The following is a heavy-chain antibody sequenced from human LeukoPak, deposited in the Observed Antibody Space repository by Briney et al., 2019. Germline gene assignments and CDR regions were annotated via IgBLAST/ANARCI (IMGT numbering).Heavy chain of an antibody. CDR1: GFTFSSYE. CDR3: ARSDIAVAGFDY. D-gene: IGHD6-19*01. J-gene: IGHJ4*02. CDR2: ISSSGSTI. Sequence: GGSLGLSCAASGFTFSSYEMNWVRQAPGKGLEWVSYISSSGSTIYYADSVKGRFTISRDNAKNSLYLQMNSLRAEDTAVYYCARSDIAVAGFDYRGQGILVTVSS. V-gene: IGHV3-48*03.